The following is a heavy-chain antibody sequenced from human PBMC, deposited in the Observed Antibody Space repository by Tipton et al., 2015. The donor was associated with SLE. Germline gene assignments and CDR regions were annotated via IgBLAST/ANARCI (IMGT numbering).Heavy chain of an antibody. Sequence: QSGPEVKKPGASVKVSCKASGYTFTSYGISWVRQAPGQGLEWMGWMNPNSGNTGYAQKFQGRVTITTDTSTSTAYMELRSLRSDDTAVYYCARDVTWYSSSPGPLDYWGQGTLVTVSS. CDR1: GYTFTSYG. J-gene: IGHJ4*02. CDR3: ARDVTWYSSSPGPLDY. CDR2: MNPNSGNT. V-gene: IGHV1-18*01. D-gene: IGHD6-6*01.